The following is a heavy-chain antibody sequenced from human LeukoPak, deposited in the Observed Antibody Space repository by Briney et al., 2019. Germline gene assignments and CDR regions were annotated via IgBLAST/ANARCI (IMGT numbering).Heavy chain of an antibody. CDR3: XXXXHAXXXVLXYYYYYGMDV. Sequence: GGSLRLSCAASGFTLSSYGMHWVRQAPGKGLEWVAFIRYDGSNKYYADSVKGRFTISRDNSKNTLYLQMNSLRAEDTAVYYXXXXXHAXXXVLXYYYYYGMDVWGQGTTXTVSS. CDR2: IRYDGSNK. J-gene: IGHJ6*02. CDR1: GFTLSSYG. D-gene: IGHD4/OR15-4a*01. V-gene: IGHV3-30*02.